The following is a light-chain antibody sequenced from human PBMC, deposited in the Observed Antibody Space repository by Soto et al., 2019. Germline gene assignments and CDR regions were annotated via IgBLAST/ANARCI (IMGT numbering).Light chain of an antibody. V-gene: IGKV3-15*01. Sequence: EIVMTQSPAILSVSPGETATLYCKASQGVTGSLAWYQQKPGHAPRLLIFGASTRATGIPARFIGSGSGPEFTLPISSLQSEDVAVSYCQQYTNWPPYTFGQGTKLEIK. CDR3: QQYTNWPPYT. CDR2: GAS. J-gene: IGKJ2*01. CDR1: QGVTGS.